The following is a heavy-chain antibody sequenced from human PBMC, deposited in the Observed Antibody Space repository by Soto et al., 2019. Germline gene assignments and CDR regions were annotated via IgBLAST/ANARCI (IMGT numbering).Heavy chain of an antibody. V-gene: IGHV1-18*04. D-gene: IGHD3-22*01. Sequence: ALLKVYWKASGYAFTRYGSSWVLQTTGQGLERMGCLSAYKGNTNYPQTLQGRVTMTPDTSTSTACMELRNLRSNDTAVYYCAIFYDSPIHYFGYCAQGTLVTVSS. J-gene: IGHJ4*02. CDR3: AIFYDSPIHYFGY. CDR1: GYAFTRYG. CDR2: LSAYKGNT.